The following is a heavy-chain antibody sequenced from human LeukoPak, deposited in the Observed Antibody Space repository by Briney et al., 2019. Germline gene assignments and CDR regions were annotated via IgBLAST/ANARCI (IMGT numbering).Heavy chain of an antibody. J-gene: IGHJ6*02. CDR2: VNRDGSET. V-gene: IGHV3-7*03. CDR3: ARNNGMDV. CDR1: GFTVSSNY. Sequence: GGSLRLSCEASGFTVSSNYMSWVRQAPGRGPEWVANVNRDGSETYYLDSVKGRFTISKDNAKNSLYLQMNSLRAEDTALYHCARNNGMDVWGQGTTVIVSS.